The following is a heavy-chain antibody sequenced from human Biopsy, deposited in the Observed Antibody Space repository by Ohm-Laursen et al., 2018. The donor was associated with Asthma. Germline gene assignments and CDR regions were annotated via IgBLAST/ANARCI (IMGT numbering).Heavy chain of an antibody. Sequence: GSSVKVSCNASGGTFSNYPFTWVRQAPGQGLEWMGGIIPIFDTPNSAQKFQGRVTITADESTSTGYMELSSLRSEDTAVYYCASSGGNYGFYGMDVWGQGTTVTVSS. J-gene: IGHJ6*02. D-gene: IGHD4-11*01. CDR2: IIPIFDTP. V-gene: IGHV1-69*01. CDR3: ASSGGNYGFYGMDV. CDR1: GGTFSNYP.